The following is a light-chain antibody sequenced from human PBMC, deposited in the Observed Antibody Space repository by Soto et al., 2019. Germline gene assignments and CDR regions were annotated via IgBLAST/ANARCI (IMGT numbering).Light chain of an antibody. J-gene: IGKJ1*01. CDR1: QSVSSSY. Sequence: AWTQSPGTLSLSTGERATLSCRASQSVSSSYLAWYQQKPGQAPRLLIYGASSRATGIPDRFSGSGSGTDFTLTISRLEPEDFAVYYCQQYGSSLTWTFGQGTKLDNK. CDR3: QQYGSSLTWT. V-gene: IGKV3-20*01. CDR2: GAS.